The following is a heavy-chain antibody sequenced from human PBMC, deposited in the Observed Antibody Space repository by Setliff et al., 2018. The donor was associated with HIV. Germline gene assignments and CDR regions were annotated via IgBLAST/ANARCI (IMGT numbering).Heavy chain of an antibody. CDR2: IYISGST. D-gene: IGHD6-19*01. Sequence: KASETLSLTCTVSGGSISSYYWSWIRQPAGKGLEWIGHIYISGSTNYNPSFNSRVTMSVDTSKNQFSLRLTSVTAADTAMYHCARGRSSGWSKDWFDTWGQGILVTVSS. J-gene: IGHJ5*02. V-gene: IGHV4-4*07. CDR3: ARGRSSGWSKDWFDT. CDR1: GGSISSYY.